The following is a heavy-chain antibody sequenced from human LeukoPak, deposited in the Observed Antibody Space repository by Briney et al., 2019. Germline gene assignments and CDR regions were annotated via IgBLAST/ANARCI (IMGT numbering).Heavy chain of an antibody. V-gene: IGHV4-34*01. CDR1: GGSFSGYY. CDR2: INHSGST. J-gene: IGHJ6*02. Sequence: SETLSLTCAVYGGSFSGYYWSWIRQPPGKGLEWIGEINHSGSTNYNPSLKSRVTTSVDTSKNQFSLKLSSVTAADTAVYYCARGVRYYDSSGYYLRDYYYYGMDVWGQGTTVTVSS. D-gene: IGHD3-22*01. CDR3: ARGVRYYDSSGYYLRDYYYYGMDV.